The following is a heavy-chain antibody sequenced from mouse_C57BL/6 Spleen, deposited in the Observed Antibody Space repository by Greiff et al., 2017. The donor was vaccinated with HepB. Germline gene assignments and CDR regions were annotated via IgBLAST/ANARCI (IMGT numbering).Heavy chain of an antibody. J-gene: IGHJ4*01. CDR2: INPSSGYT. Sequence: QVQLKESGAELARPGASVKMSCKASGYTFTSYTMHWVKQRPGQGLEWIGYINPSSGYTKYNQKFKDKATLTADKSSSTAYMQLSSLTSEDSAVYYCAREATTGAMDYWGQGTSVTVSS. V-gene: IGHV1-4*01. D-gene: IGHD1-1*01. CDR3: AREATTGAMDY. CDR1: GYTFTSYT.